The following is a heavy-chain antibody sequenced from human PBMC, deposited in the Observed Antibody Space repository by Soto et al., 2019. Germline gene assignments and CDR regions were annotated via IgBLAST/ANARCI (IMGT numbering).Heavy chain of an antibody. D-gene: IGHD7-27*01. J-gene: IGHJ5*01. CDR1: GDSISNLDYF. CDR2: IYKSATT. V-gene: IGHV4-30-4*01. CDR3: ARGRYCLTGRCFPNWFDS. Sequence: TLSLTCAVSGDSISNLDYFWAWIRQPPGQALEYIGYIYKSATTYYNPSFESRVAISVDTSKSQFSLNVTSVTAADSAVYFCARGRYCLTGRCFPNWFDSWGQGALVTVSS.